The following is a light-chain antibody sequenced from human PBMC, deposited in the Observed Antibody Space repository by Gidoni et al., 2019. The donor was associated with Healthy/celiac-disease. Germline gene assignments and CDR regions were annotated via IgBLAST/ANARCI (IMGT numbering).Light chain of an antibody. CDR3: QQYNNWLYT. V-gene: IGKV3-15*01. Sequence: EIVMTQSPATLSVSPGERATLSCRASQSVSSNLAWYQQKPGQAPRLLIYGASTRATCIPARFSGSGSGTEFTLTISSLQSEDFAVYYCQQYNNWLYTFGQXTKLEIK. J-gene: IGKJ2*01. CDR2: GAS. CDR1: QSVSSN.